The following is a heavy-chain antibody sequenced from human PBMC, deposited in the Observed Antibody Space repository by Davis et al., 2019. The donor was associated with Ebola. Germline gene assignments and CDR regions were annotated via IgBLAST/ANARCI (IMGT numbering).Heavy chain of an antibody. Sequence: PGGSLRLSCVASGFTFRNYAMHWVRQAPGKGLEWVAVVSHSERERFYADSVKGRSTISRDNSENTLYLQMSSLTVDDTAVYYCVRAVFHEVLDYWGQGTPVTVSS. CDR1: GFTFRNYA. J-gene: IGHJ4*02. CDR2: VSHSERER. D-gene: IGHD3-3*01. V-gene: IGHV3-30*04. CDR3: VRAVFHEVLDY.